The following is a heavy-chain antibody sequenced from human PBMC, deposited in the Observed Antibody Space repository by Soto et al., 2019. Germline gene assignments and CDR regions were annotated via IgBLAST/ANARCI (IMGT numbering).Heavy chain of an antibody. CDR3: AAAGVLMVYAIGGGGLDY. J-gene: IGHJ4*02. CDR2: ISGSGGST. CDR1: GFTFSSYA. Sequence: EVQLLESGGGLVQPGGSLRLSCAASGFTFSSYAMSWVRQAPGKGLEWVSAISGSGGSTYYADSVKGRFTISRDNSKNTLYLQMNSLRVEDTGVYYCAAAGVLMVYAIGGGGLDYWGQGTLVTVSS. V-gene: IGHV3-23*01. D-gene: IGHD2-8*01.